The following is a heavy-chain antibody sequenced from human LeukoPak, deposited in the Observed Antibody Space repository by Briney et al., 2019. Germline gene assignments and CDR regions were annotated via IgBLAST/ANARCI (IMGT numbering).Heavy chain of an antibody. D-gene: IGHD4-17*01. CDR1: GYTFTSYG. CDR2: INPSGGST. V-gene: IGHV1-46*01. Sequence: GASVKVSCKASGYTFTSYGISWVRQAPGQGLEWMGIINPSGGSTSYAQKFQGRVTMTRDTSTSTVYMELSSLRSEDTAVYYCALIGGGDYYAFDIWGQGTMVTVSS. CDR3: ALIGGGDYYAFDI. J-gene: IGHJ3*02.